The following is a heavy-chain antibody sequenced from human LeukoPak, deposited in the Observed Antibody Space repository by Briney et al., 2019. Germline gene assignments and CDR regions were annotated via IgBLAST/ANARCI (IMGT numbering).Heavy chain of an antibody. CDR1: GGSFSGYY. V-gene: IGHV4-34*01. Sequence: SETLSLTCAVYGGSFSGYYWSWIRQPPGKGLEWIGEINHSGSTNYNPSLKGRVTISVDTSKNQFSLKLSSVTAADTAVYYCARDTFYYYDSRPFDYWGQGTLVTVSS. D-gene: IGHD3-22*01. CDR3: ARDTFYYYDSRPFDY. CDR2: INHSGST. J-gene: IGHJ4*02.